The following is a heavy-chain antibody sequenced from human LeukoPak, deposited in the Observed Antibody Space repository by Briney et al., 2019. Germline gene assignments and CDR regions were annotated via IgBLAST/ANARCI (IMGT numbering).Heavy chain of an antibody. V-gene: IGHV4-4*02. CDR3: ARHGSYSLAF. CDR1: GVSIGSGGY. J-gene: IGHJ4*02. D-gene: IGHD2-15*01. Sequence: SETLSLTCAVSGVSIGSGGYWSWVRQPPGKGLEWIGLIFYIGSAHYNPSFESRVIMSIDNSRNQLSLRFNSVTAADTAVYYCARHGSYSLAFWGQGALVTVSS. CDR2: IFYIGSA.